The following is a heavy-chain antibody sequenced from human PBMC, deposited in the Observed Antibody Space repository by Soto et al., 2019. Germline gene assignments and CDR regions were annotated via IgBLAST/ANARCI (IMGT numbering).Heavy chain of an antibody. D-gene: IGHD3-22*01. CDR2: IKEDGSEK. V-gene: IGHV3-7*04. Sequence: EVQLVESGGGSVQPGGSLRLSCVASGFFTFSRYWMSWVRQVPGQGLEWVANIKEDGSEKYYVDSVKGRFTISRDNAKPSVYLQMNSLRVEDTAVYYCARPDARYDSTAYWGQGTLVTVSS. CDR1: GFFTFSRYW. CDR3: ARPDARYDSTAY. J-gene: IGHJ4*02.